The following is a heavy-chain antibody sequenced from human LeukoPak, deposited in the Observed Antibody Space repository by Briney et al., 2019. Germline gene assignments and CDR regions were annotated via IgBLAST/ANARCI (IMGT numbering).Heavy chain of an antibody. D-gene: IGHD6-19*01. CDR3: AKWNSTSSGFGY. V-gene: IGHV3-23*01. Sequence: ETLSLTCTVSGGSISSSSSYWGWIRQPPGKGLEWVSAISGSGGSTYYADSVKGRFTISRDNSKNTLYLQMNSLRAEDTAVYYCAKWNSTSSGFGYWGQGTLVTVSS. CDR1: GGSISSSSSY. J-gene: IGHJ4*02. CDR2: ISGSGGST.